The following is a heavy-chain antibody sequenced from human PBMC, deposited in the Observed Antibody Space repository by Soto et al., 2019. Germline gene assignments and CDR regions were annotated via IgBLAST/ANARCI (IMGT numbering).Heavy chain of an antibody. CDR3: GKDLTPGGLQS. CDR1: GFSFDEHA. V-gene: IGHV3-9*01. J-gene: IGHJ5*02. Sequence: EAQLVESGGGLVQPGGSLRLSCAFSGFSFDEHAMHWVRQAPGKGLGWVAGLLWHGDRPGYADSVKGRFTISRDSAKDFLYLQMTRLRAEDTALYYCGKDLTPGGLQSWGQGTLVTVSS. CDR2: LLWHGDRP. D-gene: IGHD2-15*01.